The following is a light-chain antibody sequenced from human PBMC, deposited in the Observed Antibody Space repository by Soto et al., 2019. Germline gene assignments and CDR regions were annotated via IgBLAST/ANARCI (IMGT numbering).Light chain of an antibody. CDR1: SGSVSSSYH. CDR3: VLYLGSGIWV. CDR2: NTN. J-gene: IGLJ3*02. V-gene: IGLV8-61*01. Sequence: QTVVTQEPSFSVSPGGTVTLTCGLSSGSVSSSYHPSWYQQTPGQAPRTLMYNTNTRSSGVPDRFSGSILRNKAALTITGAQADDESDYYCVLYLGSGIWVFGVGTKLTVL.